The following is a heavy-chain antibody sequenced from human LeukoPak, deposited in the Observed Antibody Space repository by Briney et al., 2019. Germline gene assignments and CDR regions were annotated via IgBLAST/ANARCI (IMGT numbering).Heavy chain of an antibody. J-gene: IGHJ6*03. CDR2: IYYSGST. Sequence: SETLSLTCTVSGGSISSSSYYWGWIRQPPGKGLEWIGSIYYSGSTYYNPSLKSRVTISVDTSKNQISLSLNSVTAADADVYYCARGGLDYYFYMDVWGKGTTVAVSS. D-gene: IGHD3-16*01. CDR3: ARGGLDYYFYMDV. V-gene: IGHV4-39*07. CDR1: GGSISSSSYY.